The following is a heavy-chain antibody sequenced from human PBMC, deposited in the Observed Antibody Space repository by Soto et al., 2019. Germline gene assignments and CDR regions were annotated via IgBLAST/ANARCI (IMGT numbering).Heavy chain of an antibody. Sequence: SETLSLTCTVSGGSINSGGYYLSRIRPRPGKGLDWIGYIYDSGSTYYSPSLKRRVTISVDTSKNQFSLNLYSVTSADTAVYYCARGEVVPVANDGGVTSILDDWGLGTLVTVSS. J-gene: IGHJ4*02. V-gene: IGHV4-31*03. D-gene: IGHD2-2*01. CDR3: ARGEVVPVANDGGVTSILDD. CDR2: IYDSGST. CDR1: GGSINSGGYY.